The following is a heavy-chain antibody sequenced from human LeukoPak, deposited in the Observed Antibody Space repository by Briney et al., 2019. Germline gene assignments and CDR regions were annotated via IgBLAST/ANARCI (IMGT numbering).Heavy chain of an antibody. CDR2: IKQDGSEK. J-gene: IGHJ6*03. V-gene: IGHV3-7*01. Sequence: GGSLRLSCAASGFTFSSYWMSWVRQAPGKGLEWVANIKQDGSEKYYVDSVKGRFTISRDNAKNSLYLQMNSLRAEDTAVYYCARAGGEVLKENMVRDYYYYMDVWGKGTTVTVSS. CDR3: ARAGGEVLKENMVRDYYYYMDV. D-gene: IGHD3-10*01. CDR1: GFTFSSYW.